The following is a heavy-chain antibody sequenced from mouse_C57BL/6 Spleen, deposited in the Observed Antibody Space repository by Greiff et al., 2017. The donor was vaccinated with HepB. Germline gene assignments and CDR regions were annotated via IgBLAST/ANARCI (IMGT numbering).Heavy chain of an antibody. CDR1: GYTFTTYP. V-gene: IGHV1-47*01. CDR3: ARAGEAAQVRFAY. J-gene: IGHJ3*01. D-gene: IGHD3-2*02. Sequence: VKLVESGAELVKPGASVKMSCKASGYTFTTYPIEWMKQNHGKSLEWIGNFHPYNDDTKYNEKFKGKATLTVEKSSSTVYLELSRLTSDDSAVYYCARAGEAAQVRFAYWGQGTLVTVSA. CDR2: FHPYNDDT.